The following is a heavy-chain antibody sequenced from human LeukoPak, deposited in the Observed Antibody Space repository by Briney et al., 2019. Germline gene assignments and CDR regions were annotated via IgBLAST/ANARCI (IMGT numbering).Heavy chain of an antibody. CDR3: ARYDSRGSASTRFDY. Sequence: SETLSLTCAVSGYSLGKNYYWDWIRQPPGKGLDWIGRIYGTGSTSYNPSLMNRVTMSVDTSKNHFSLKLTSMTAADTAVYYCARYDSRGSASTRFDYWGQGILVTISS. J-gene: IGHJ4*02. CDR1: GYSLGKNYY. CDR2: IYGTGST. V-gene: IGHV4-38-2*01. D-gene: IGHD3-16*01.